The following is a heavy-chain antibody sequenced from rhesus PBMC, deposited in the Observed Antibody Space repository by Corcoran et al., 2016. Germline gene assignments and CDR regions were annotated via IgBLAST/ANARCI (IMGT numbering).Heavy chain of an antibody. Sequence: QVQLQESGPGLVKPSETLSLTCAVSGGSISSSNWWSWIRQPPRKGLEWIGYISGSSCSTYYNPSLKSRVPISTDTSKTQFSLKLSSLTAADTAVYYCARAGQWVQGFDYWGQGVLVTVSS. V-gene: IGHV4-65*01. D-gene: IGHD5-24*01. CDR3: ARAGQWVQGFDY. J-gene: IGHJ4*01. CDR2: ISGSSCST. CDR1: GGSISSSNW.